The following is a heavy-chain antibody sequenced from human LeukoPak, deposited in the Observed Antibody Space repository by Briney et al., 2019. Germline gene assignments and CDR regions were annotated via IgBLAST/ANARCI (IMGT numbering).Heavy chain of an antibody. Sequence: PSETLSLTCTVSGGSISSGGYYWSWIRQHPGKGLEWIGYIYYSGSTYYNPSLKSRVTISVDTSKNQFSLKLSSVTAADTAVYYCGRVFLNFYFDYWGQGTLVTVSS. V-gene: IGHV4-31*03. D-gene: IGHD3-3*01. J-gene: IGHJ4*02. CDR3: GRVFLNFYFDY. CDR1: GGSISSGGYY. CDR2: IYYSGST.